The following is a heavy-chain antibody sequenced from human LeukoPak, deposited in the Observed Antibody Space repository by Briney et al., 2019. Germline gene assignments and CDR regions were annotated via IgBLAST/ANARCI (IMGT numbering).Heavy chain of an antibody. CDR3: AKDFVVVPGNVNYFDY. CDR1: GFTFSSYS. D-gene: IGHD2-21*02. J-gene: IGHJ4*02. V-gene: IGHV3-23*01. Sequence: GSLRLSFAASGFTFSSYSMNWVRQAPGKGREWVSAIIGSGGSTYYADSVKGRFTVSRDNSKNTLYVQMKSLRAEDTAVYYCAKDFVVVPGNVNYFDYWGQGTLVTVSS. CDR2: IIGSGGST.